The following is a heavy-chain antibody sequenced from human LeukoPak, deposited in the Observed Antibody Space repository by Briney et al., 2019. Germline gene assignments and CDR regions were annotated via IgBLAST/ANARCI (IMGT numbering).Heavy chain of an antibody. V-gene: IGHV4-59*01. CDR1: GGSISSYY. CDR2: IYYSGST. CDR3: AGGYDPDSFDY. Sequence: KSSETLSLTCTVSGGSISSYYWSWIRQPPGKGLEWIGYIYYSGSTNYNPSLKSRVTISVDTSKNQFSLKLSSVTAADTAVYYCAGGYDPDSFDYWGQGTLVTVSS. D-gene: IGHD5-12*01. J-gene: IGHJ4*02.